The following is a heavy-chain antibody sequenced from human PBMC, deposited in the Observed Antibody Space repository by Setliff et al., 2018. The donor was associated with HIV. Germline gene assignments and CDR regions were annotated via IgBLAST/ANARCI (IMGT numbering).Heavy chain of an antibody. V-gene: IGHV4-4*08. Sequence: PSETLSLTCTVSGASFTTHYWSLIRQPPGKGLEWIGCISTSGSTKNNPSLQSRVSISIDMAKSLFSLELSSVTAADTAVYYCARLLEGPDYSSDFRYFDWFPDVWGQGTLVTVSS. CDR3: ARLLEGPDYSSDFRYFDWFPDV. CDR2: ISTSGST. D-gene: IGHD3-9*01. CDR1: GASFTTHY. J-gene: IGHJ4*02.